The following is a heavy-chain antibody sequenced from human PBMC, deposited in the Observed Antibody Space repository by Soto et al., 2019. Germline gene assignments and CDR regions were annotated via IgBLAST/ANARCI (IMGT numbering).Heavy chain of an antibody. Sequence: ASVTVSCKSSGGTFSSHSINWVRQAPGQGLEWMGGIIPIFGPANFAKNFQGRVTITADESTTTAYMELSSLTSEDTAVYYCATGSFTSTGGRIGYHYNAMDVWGQGTTGTVSS. CDR2: IIPIFGPA. CDR1: GGTFSSHS. CDR3: ATGSFTSTGGRIGYHYNAMDV. V-gene: IGHV1-69*13. D-gene: IGHD1-1*01. J-gene: IGHJ6*02.